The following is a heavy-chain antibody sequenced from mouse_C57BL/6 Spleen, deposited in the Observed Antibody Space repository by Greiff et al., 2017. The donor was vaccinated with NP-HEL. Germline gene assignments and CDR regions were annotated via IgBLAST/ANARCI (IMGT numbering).Heavy chain of an antibody. D-gene: IGHD1-1*01. Sequence: EVKLMESGGGLVQPGGSLSLSCAASGFTFTDYYMSWVRQPPGKALEWLGFIRNKANGYTTEYSASVKGRFTISRDNSQSILYLQMNALRAEDSATYYCAREGYYGSSWYFDVWGTGTTVTVSS. V-gene: IGHV7-3*01. J-gene: IGHJ1*03. CDR3: AREGYYGSSWYFDV. CDR2: IRNKANGYTT. CDR1: GFTFTDYY.